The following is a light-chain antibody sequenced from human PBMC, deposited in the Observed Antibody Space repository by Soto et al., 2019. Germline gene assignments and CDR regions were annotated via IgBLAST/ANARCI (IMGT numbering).Light chain of an antibody. CDR3: QQYNNWPLT. CDR2: AAS. V-gene: IGKV3-15*01. CDR1: QSVTNN. Sequence: EVVMTQSPVTLSLSPGEGPTLSCRASQSVTNNLAWYQQKPGQXPRXXMYAASTRATGIPARFSGSGSGTEFTLTISSLQSEDFAVYYCQQYNNWPLTFGQGTKVDIK. J-gene: IGKJ1*01.